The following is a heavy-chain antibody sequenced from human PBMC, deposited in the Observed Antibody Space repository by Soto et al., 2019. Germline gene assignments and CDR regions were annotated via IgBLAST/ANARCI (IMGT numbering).Heavy chain of an antibody. CDR3: TRDHPPLADLYDILTGYYEPDAFDI. Sequence: GGSLRLSCTASGFTFGDYAMSWFRQAPGKGLEWVGFIRSKAYGGTTEYAASVKGRFTISRDDSKSIAYLQMNSLKTEDTAVYYCTRDHPPLADLYDILTGYYEPDAFDIWGQGTMVTVPS. J-gene: IGHJ3*02. V-gene: IGHV3-49*03. CDR2: IRSKAYGGTT. CDR1: GFTFGDYA. D-gene: IGHD3-9*01.